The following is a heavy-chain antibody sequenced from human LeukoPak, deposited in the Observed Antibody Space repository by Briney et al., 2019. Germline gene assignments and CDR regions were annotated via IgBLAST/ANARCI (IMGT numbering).Heavy chain of an antibody. CDR2: IKQDGSEK. J-gene: IGHJ4*02. CDR1: GFTFSSYA. CDR3: ANAAAGTSGGY. V-gene: IGHV3-7*03. D-gene: IGHD6-13*01. Sequence: GGSLRLSCAASGFTFSSYAMSWVRQAPGKGLEWVANIKQDGSEKYYVDSVKGRFTISRDNSKNTLYLQMNSLRAEDTAVYYCANAAAGTSGGYWGQGTLVTVSS.